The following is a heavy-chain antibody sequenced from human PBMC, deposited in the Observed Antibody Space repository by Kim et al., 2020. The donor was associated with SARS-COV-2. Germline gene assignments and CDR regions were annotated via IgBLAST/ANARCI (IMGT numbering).Heavy chain of an antibody. D-gene: IGHD7-27*01. Sequence: LKSRVTISVDKSKNQFSLKLSSVTAADTAVYYCARDRKLGSAYYYYGMDVWGQGTTVTVSS. J-gene: IGHJ6*02. V-gene: IGHV4-4*02. CDR3: ARDRKLGSAYYYYGMDV.